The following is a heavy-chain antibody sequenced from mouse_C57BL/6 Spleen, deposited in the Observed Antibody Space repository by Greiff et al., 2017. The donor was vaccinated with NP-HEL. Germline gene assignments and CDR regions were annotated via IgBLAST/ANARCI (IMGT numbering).Heavy chain of an antibody. J-gene: IGHJ4*01. CDR3: ARSWFITTVGDYYAMDY. V-gene: IGHV1-69*01. D-gene: IGHD1-1*01. CDR1: GYTFTSYW. CDR2: IDPSDSYT. Sequence: QVQLQQSGAELVMPGASVKLSCKASGYTFTSYWMHWVKQRPGQGLEWIGEIDPSDSYTNYNQKFKGKSTLTVDKSSSTAYMQLSSLTSEDSAVYYCARSWFITTVGDYYAMDYWGQGTSVTVSS.